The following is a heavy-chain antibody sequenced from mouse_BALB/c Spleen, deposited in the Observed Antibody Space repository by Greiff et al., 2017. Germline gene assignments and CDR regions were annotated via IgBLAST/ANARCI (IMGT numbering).Heavy chain of an antibody. V-gene: IGHV1-18*01. Sequence: VQLQDSGPELVKPGASVKIPCTASGYTFTGYVMHWVKQSHGQSLEWIGDINPNNDGTNYNQKFKGKATLTVDKSSSTAYMELRSLTSEDTAVYYCATETDDSAMDYWGQGTSVTVSS. CDR1: GYTFTGYV. CDR2: INPNNDGT. CDR3: ATETDDSAMDY. J-gene: IGHJ4*01.